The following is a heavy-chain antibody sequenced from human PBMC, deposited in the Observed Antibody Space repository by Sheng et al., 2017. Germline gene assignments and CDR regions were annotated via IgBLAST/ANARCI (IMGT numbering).Heavy chain of an antibody. V-gene: IGHV3-30*18. D-gene: IGHD1-26*01. CDR3: AKGRGSYSYYDG. CDR2: ISNDGSDK. J-gene: IGHJ4*02. Sequence: VQLVESGGGVVQPGRSLRLSCEASGSTSRKYGMHWVRQGPGKGLEWVATISNDGSDKYYADSVKGRFTISRDNSKNTLFLQMNSLRVEDTAVYYCAKGRGSYSYYDGWGQGTLVTVSS. CDR1: GSTSRKYG.